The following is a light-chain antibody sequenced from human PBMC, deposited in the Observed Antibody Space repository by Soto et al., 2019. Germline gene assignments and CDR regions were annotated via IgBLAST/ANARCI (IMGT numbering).Light chain of an antibody. V-gene: IGKV3-20*01. J-gene: IGKJ4*01. CDR3: EQYGSSPPLA. CDR2: GAS. CDR1: QNVNNNY. Sequence: EIVLTQSPGTLPLSPGERATLSCRASQNVNNNYVAWYQQKPGQAPRLLIYGASSRGIGIPDRFSGRGSGAEFTLTISGLQPEDFAVFCGEQYGSSPPLAYGGGTKVESK.